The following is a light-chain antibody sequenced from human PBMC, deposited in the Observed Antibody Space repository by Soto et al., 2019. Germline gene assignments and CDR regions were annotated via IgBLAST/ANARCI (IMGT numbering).Light chain of an antibody. V-gene: IGKV3-11*01. J-gene: IGKJ4*01. CDR2: DTT. CDR3: QHRSNWPQVFT. Sequence: EIVLTQSPATLSLSPGERATLSCRASQSISAYLAWYQQKPGQSPRLLIYDTTNRATGIPARFSGGGSGTAFTLTISRLEPDDFAVYYCQHRSNWPQVFTCGGGTKVEIK. CDR1: QSISAY.